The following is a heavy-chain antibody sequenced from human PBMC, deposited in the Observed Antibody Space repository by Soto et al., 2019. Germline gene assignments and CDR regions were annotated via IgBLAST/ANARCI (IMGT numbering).Heavy chain of an antibody. CDR3: ARSRITMVRDHRSTFDP. J-gene: IGHJ5*02. CDR2: INPNSGGT. CDR1: GYTFTGYY. V-gene: IGHV1-2*02. D-gene: IGHD3-10*01. Sequence: ASVKVSCKASGYTFTGYYMHWVRQAPGQGLEWMGWINPNSGGTNYAQKFQGRVTMTRDTSISTAYMELSRLRSDDTAVYYCARSRITMVRDHRSTFDPWGQGTLITVSS.